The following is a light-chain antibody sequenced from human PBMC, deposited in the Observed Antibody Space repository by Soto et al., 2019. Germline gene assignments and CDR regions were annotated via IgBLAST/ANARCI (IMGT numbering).Light chain of an antibody. CDR2: DAS. V-gene: IGKV1-33*01. CDR1: QHINNY. J-gene: IGKJ4*01. CDR3: QQYGNLPLT. Sequence: DIQMTQSPSSLSAFVGDRVSITCQASQHINNYLNWYHQKPGKAPNLLIYDASSLDTGVPSRFSGSGSGTDFTLTISSLQAEDIGTYYCQQYGNLPLTFGGGTKVEIK.